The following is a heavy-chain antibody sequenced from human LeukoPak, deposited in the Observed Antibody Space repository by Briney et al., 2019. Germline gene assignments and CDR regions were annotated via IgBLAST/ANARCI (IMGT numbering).Heavy chain of an antibody. Sequence: GGSLRLSCAASGFTFSNYGLHWVRQAPGKGLGWVGVRWYDGRKIYYTDSVKGRFTISRDKSKNTLYLQMNNLRAEDTALYSCAREAYSYGSTDYYFDLWGRGTLVTVSS. V-gene: IGHV3-33*01. CDR3: AREAYSYGSTDYYFDL. CDR2: RWYDGRKI. J-gene: IGHJ2*01. CDR1: GFTFSNYG. D-gene: IGHD5-18*01.